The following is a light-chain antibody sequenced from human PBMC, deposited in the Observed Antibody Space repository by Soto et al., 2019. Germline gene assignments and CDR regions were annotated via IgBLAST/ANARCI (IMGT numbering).Light chain of an antibody. CDR1: QDISNY. Sequence: DIQMTQSPSYLSASVGERVTITCRGSQDISNYLNWYQQKLGKAPKLLIYDASNLETGVPSRFSGSGSGTDFTFTISSLQPEDIATYYCQQYSHLITFGQGTRLETK. CDR2: DAS. J-gene: IGKJ5*01. CDR3: QQYSHLIT. V-gene: IGKV1-33*01.